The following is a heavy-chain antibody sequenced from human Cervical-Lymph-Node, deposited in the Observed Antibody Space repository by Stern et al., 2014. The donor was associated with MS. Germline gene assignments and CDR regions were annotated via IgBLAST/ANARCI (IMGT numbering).Heavy chain of an antibody. V-gene: IGHV5-51*03. CDR1: GYNFINYW. CDR2: IYPGYSDI. CDR3: ARWSVACDY. Sequence: EVQLVESGAELKEPGESLKISCKTSGYNFINYWIAWVRQVPGKGLEWIGIIYPGYSDISYSPSFQGHVTMSVDKSKTTAYLQWKSLKASDTAVYYCARWSVACDYWGQGALITVSS. J-gene: IGHJ4*02. D-gene: IGHD2-21*01.